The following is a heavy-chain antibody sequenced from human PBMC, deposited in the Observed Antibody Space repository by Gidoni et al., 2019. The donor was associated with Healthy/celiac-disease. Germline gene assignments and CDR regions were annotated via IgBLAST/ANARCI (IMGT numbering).Heavy chain of an antibody. J-gene: IGHJ4*02. V-gene: IGHV1-69*01. D-gene: IGHD3-22*01. CDR3: ARVGYYDSSGYYEDY. Sequence: QVQLVQSGAEVKKPGSSGKVSCKASGGTFSSYAISWLRQAPGQGLEWMGGIIPICGTANYAQKFQGRVTITADESTSTAYMELSSLRSEDTAVYYGARVGYYDSSGYYEDYWGQGTLVTVSS. CDR1: GGTFSSYA. CDR2: IIPICGTA.